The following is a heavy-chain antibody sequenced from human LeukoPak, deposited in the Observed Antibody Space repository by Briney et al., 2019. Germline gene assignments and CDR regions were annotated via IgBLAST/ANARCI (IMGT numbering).Heavy chain of an antibody. CDR3: ARDQKHRPFDY. CDR2: ISAYNGNT. Sequence: ASVKVSCKASGYTFTGYGISWVRQAPGQGLKWMGWISAYNGNTNYAQKLQGRVTMTTDTSTSTAYMELRSLRSDDTAVYYCARDQKHRPFDYWGQGTLVTVSS. V-gene: IGHV1-18*01. CDR1: GYTFTGYG. J-gene: IGHJ4*02.